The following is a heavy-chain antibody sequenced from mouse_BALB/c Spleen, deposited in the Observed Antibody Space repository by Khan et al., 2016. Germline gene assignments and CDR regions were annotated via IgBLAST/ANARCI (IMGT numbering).Heavy chain of an antibody. D-gene: IGHD1-2*01. CDR2: IGYSGST. V-gene: IGHV3-2*02. J-gene: IGHJ3*01. CDR1: GYSITSDYA. CDR3: TLRRLAY. Sequence: EVQLQESGPGLVKPSQSLSLTCTVTGYSITSDYAWNWIRQFPGNKLEWMGYIGYSGSTSYNPSLKNRISITRDSSKNQFFLQLNSVNTEDTATCDCTLRRLAYWGEGTLVTVSA.